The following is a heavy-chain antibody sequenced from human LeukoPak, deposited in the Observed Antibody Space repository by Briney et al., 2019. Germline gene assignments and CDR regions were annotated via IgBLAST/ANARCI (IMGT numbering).Heavy chain of an antibody. D-gene: IGHD3-22*01. CDR3: ARFFRFITRLGHFDY. Sequence: GGSLRLSCAASGFTFSSYWMSWVRQAPGKGLEWVANIKQDGSEKYYVDSVKGRFTISRDNAKNSLYLQMNSLRAEDTAVYYCARFFRFITRLGHFDYWGQGTLVTVSS. J-gene: IGHJ4*02. CDR1: GFTFSSYW. CDR2: IKQDGSEK. V-gene: IGHV3-7*01.